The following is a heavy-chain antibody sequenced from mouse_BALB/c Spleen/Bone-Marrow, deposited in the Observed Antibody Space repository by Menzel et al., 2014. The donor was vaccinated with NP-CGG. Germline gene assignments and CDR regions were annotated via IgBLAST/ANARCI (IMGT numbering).Heavy chain of an antibody. CDR1: GYTFTDYY. J-gene: IGHJ1*01. V-gene: IGHV1-84*02. D-gene: IGHD1-1*01. CDR2: IYPGGGNT. Sequence: VQVVESGPELVKPGASVKISCKASGYTFTDYYINWVKQKPGQGLEWIGWIYPGGGNTKYNEKFKGKATLTVDTSSSTAYMQLSSLTSEDTAVYFCARPPYYYGSSYYWYFDVWGAGTTVAVSS. CDR3: ARPPYYYGSSYYWYFDV.